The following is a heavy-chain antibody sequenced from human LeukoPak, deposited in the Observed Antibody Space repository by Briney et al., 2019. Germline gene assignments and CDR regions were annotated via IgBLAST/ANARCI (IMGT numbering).Heavy chain of an antibody. CDR2: IKQDGSEK. V-gene: IGHV3-7*01. CDR3: ARDYYYYYMDV. J-gene: IGHJ6*03. Sequence: GGSLRLSCAASGFAFSSYWMSWVRQAPGKGLEWVANIKQDGSEKYYVDSVKGRFTISRDNAKNSLYLQMNSLRAEDTAVYYCARDYYYYYMDVWGKGTTVTVSS. CDR1: GFAFSSYW.